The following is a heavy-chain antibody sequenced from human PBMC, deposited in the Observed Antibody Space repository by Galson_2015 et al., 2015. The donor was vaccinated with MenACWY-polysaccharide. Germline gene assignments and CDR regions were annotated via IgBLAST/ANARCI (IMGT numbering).Heavy chain of an antibody. D-gene: IGHD6-19*01. Sequence: SETLSLTCTVSGGSISSYYWNWIRQPPGKGLEWVGYINYGGSTNHNPSLKSRVTMSVDTSKNQFSLNLTSVTDADTAVYYCARAIAVAGQRRDFDLWGRGTLVTVSS. CDR3: ARAIAVAGQRRDFDL. J-gene: IGHJ2*01. V-gene: IGHV4-59*01. CDR1: GGSISSYY. CDR2: INYGGST.